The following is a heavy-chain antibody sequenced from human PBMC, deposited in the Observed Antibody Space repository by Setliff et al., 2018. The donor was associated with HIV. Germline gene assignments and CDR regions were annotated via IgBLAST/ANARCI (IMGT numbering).Heavy chain of an antibody. CDR2: IRSKTFGGTA. Sequence: PGGSLRVSCTASGFMFGDYLMSWVRQAPGKGLEWIGFIRSKTFGGTAEYAASVKGRFTISRDDSISVAYLQLNSLKTDDTAVYYCIRPLWYNNGWTFDNWGQGTLVTVSS. CDR3: IRPLWYNNGWTFDN. CDR1: GFMFGDYL. J-gene: IGHJ4*02. D-gene: IGHD6-19*01. V-gene: IGHV3-49*04.